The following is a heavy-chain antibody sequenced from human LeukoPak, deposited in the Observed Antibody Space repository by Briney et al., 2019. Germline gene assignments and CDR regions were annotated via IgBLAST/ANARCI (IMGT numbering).Heavy chain of an antibody. V-gene: IGHV4-4*07. Sequence: PSETLSLTCTVSGGSISSYYWSWLRQPAGKGLEWIGRIYTSGSTNYNPSLKSRVTMSVDTSKNQFSLKLSSVTAADTAVYYCARGLGAIAVAGWSYYFDYWGQGTLVTVSS. CDR2: IYTSGST. CDR3: ARGLGAIAVAGWSYYFDY. D-gene: IGHD6-19*01. J-gene: IGHJ4*02. CDR1: GGSISSYY.